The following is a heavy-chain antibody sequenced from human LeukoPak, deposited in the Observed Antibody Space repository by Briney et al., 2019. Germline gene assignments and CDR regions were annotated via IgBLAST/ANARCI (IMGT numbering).Heavy chain of an antibody. CDR3: ARDQMVRGYIITSSVFDI. CDR1: GFTFSNYD. J-gene: IGHJ3*02. V-gene: IGHV3-30*02. D-gene: IGHD3-10*01. Sequence: PGGSLRLSCAASGFTFSNYDMHWVRQAPGKGLEWVAFIRSDGYYADSVKGRFTISRDNSKNTLYLQMNSLRAEDTAVYYCARDQMVRGYIITSSVFDIWGKGKMVTVSS. CDR2: IRSDG.